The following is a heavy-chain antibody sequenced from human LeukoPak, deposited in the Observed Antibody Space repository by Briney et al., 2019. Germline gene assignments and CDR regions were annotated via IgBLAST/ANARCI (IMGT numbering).Heavy chain of an antibody. J-gene: IGHJ4*02. CDR2: INPNRGGT. V-gene: IGHV1-2*02. D-gene: IGHD3-10*01. CDR1: GYTFTGYY. CDR3: ARVGSGKYYFDY. Sequence: AASVKVSCKASGYTFTGYYMHWVRQAPGQGLEWMGWINPNRGGTNYAQKFQGRVTMTRDTSISTAYMELSRLRSDDTAVYYCARVGSGKYYFDYWGQGTLVTVSS.